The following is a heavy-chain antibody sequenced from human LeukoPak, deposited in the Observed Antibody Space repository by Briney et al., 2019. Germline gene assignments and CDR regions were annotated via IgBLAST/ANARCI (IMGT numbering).Heavy chain of an antibody. CDR3: ARRLYYDSSGYYNTAFDY. CDR1: GFTFSSYS. V-gene: IGHV3-21*01. Sequence: GGSLRLSCAVSGFTFSSYSMNWVRQAPGKGLEWVSSISSSSSYIYYADSVKDRFTISRDNAKNSLYLQMNSLRAEDTAVYYCARRLYYDSSGYYNTAFDYWGQGTLVTVSS. CDR2: ISSSSSYI. J-gene: IGHJ4*02. D-gene: IGHD3-22*01.